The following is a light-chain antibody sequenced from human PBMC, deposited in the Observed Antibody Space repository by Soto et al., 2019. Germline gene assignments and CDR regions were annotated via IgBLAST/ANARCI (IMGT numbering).Light chain of an antibody. CDR2: DAS. Sequence: DIPMTQSPSTLSAIVGDRVTITCRASQSINRGLAWYQQKPGKAPKVLIYDASTLQSGVPSRFSGSGSGTEFTLTISSLQPDDFAIYYCQQYNNFPLTFGGGTEVGI. V-gene: IGKV1-5*01. CDR1: QSINRG. CDR3: QQYNNFPLT. J-gene: IGKJ4*01.